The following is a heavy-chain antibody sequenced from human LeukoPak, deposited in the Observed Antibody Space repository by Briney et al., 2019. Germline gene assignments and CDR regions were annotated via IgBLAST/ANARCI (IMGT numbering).Heavy chain of an antibody. CDR3: AKDLEKAVAGTWDY. CDR1: GFTFSSYA. V-gene: IGHV3-23*01. Sequence: GGSLRLSCAASGFTFSSYAMSWVRQAPGKGLEWVSAISGSGGSTYYADSVKGRFTISRDNSKNTLYLQMNSLRAEDTAVYYCAKDLEKAVAGTWDYWGQGTLVTVSS. J-gene: IGHJ4*02. CDR2: ISGSGGST. D-gene: IGHD6-19*01.